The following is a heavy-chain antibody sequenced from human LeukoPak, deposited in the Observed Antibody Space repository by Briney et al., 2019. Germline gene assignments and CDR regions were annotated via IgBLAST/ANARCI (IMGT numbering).Heavy chain of an antibody. J-gene: IGHJ4*02. D-gene: IGHD6-19*01. Sequence: SETLSLTCTVSGGSISSYYWSWIRQAPGKGLEWVGQIYYRGTSNYNPSLQSRVTISIDTPKNQFSLKLNSVTAADTAVYYCAAESERWLVRSWGQGTLVTVSS. V-gene: IGHV4-59*03. CDR1: GGSISSYY. CDR2: IYYRGTS. CDR3: AAESERWLVRS.